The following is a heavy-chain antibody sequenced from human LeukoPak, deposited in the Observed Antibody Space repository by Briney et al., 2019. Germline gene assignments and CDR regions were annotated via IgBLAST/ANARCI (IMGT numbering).Heavy chain of an antibody. Sequence: GGSLRLSCAASGFTFSSYEMNWVRQAPGKGLEWVSSISASGGGTYYADSVKGRVTISRDNAKNSLYLQMNSLRAEDTAVYYCASLGPGGNSGFDYWGQGTLVTVSS. D-gene: IGHD4-23*01. CDR1: GFTFSSYE. CDR3: ASLGPGGNSGFDY. J-gene: IGHJ4*02. V-gene: IGHV3-48*03. CDR2: ISASGGGT.